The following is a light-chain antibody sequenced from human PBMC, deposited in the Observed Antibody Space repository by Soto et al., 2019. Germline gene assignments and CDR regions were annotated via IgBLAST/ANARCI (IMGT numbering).Light chain of an antibody. CDR2: DVT. V-gene: IGLV2-14*03. CDR1: SSDVGGYNY. Sequence: QSALTQPASVSGSPGQSITISCTGSSSDVGGYNYVSWYQQHTGKAPKLMIYDVTTRPSGVSNRFSGSKSGNTASLTISGLQAEDEADYYCNSYPSDTNVIYVFGSGTKLTVL. J-gene: IGLJ1*01. CDR3: NSYPSDTNVIYV.